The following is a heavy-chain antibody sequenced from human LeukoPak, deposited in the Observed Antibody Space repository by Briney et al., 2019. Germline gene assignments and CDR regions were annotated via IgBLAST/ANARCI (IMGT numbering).Heavy chain of an antibody. CDR3: ARHVDTAMVTGVDY. CDR1: GGSISSYY. CDR2: IYYSGST. V-gene: IGHV4-59*01. Sequence: SETLSLTCTVSGGSISSYYWSWIRQPPGKGLEWIGYIYYSGSTNYNPSLKSRVTVSVDTSKNQFSLKLSSVTAADTAVYYCARHVDTAMVTGVDYWGQGTLVTVSS. D-gene: IGHD5-18*01. J-gene: IGHJ4*02.